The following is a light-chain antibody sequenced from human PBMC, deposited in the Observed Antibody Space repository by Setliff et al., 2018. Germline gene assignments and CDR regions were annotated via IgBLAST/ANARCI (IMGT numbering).Light chain of an antibody. CDR1: SSDIGGYNY. V-gene: IGLV2-8*01. CDR3: SSYAGSRNFYV. CDR2: EVN. J-gene: IGLJ1*01. Sequence: SALTQPPSASGSPGQSVTISCTGTSSDIGGYNYVSWYQQHPGKAPKLMIYEVNKRPSGVPDRFSGSKSGNTASLTVSGLQAEDEADYYCSSYAGSRNFYVFGTGTKVTV.